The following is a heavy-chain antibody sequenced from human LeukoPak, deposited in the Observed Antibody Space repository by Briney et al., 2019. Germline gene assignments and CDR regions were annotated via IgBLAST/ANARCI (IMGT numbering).Heavy chain of an antibody. Sequence: GGSLRLSCAASGFTFSSYAMSWVRQAPGKGLEWVSAISGSGGSTYYADSVKGRFTISRDNSKNTLYLQMNSLRAEDTAVYYCAKDSSPYDYDSSGYYPYWYFDLWGRGTLVTVSS. D-gene: IGHD3-22*01. CDR3: AKDSSPYDYDSSGYYPYWYFDL. V-gene: IGHV3-23*01. CDR1: GFTFSSYA. CDR2: ISGSGGST. J-gene: IGHJ2*01.